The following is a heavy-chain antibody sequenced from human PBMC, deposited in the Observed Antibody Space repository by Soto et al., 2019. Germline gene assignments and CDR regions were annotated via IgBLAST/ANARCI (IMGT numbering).Heavy chain of an antibody. V-gene: IGHV4-34*01. D-gene: IGHD1-26*01. CDR1: GGSFSGYY. Sequence: SETLSLTCAVYGGSFSGYYWSWIRQPPGKGLEWIGEINHSGSTNYNPSLKSRVTISVDTSKNQFSLNLRSVTAADTAVHYCARVEGGSAGAGVVGYWGQGTLVTVSS. J-gene: IGHJ4*02. CDR2: INHSGST. CDR3: ARVEGGSAGAGVVGY.